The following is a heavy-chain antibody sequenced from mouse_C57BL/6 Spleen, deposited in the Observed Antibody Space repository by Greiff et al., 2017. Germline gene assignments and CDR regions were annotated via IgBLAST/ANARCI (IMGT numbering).Heavy chain of an antibody. J-gene: IGHJ2*01. Sequence: QVQLQQPGAELVKPGASVKLSCKASGYTFTSYWMHWVKQRPGQGLEWIGMIHPNSGSTNYNEKFKSKATLTVDKSSSTAYMQHSSLTSEDSAVYYCAREGYGSSYDYFDYWGQGTTLTVSS. CDR2: IHPNSGST. V-gene: IGHV1-64*01. CDR1: GYTFTSYW. CDR3: AREGYGSSYDYFDY. D-gene: IGHD1-1*01.